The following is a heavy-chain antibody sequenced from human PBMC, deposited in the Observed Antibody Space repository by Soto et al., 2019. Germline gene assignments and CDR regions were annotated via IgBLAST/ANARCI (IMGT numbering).Heavy chain of an antibody. CDR1: GGTFSSYA. CDR2: IIPIFGTA. D-gene: IGHD1-1*01. V-gene: IGHV1-69*13. Sequence: SVKVSCKASGGTFSSYAISCVRQAPGQGLEWMGGIIPIFGTANYAQKFQGRVTITADESTSTAYMELSSLRSEDTAVYYCARNWNDGQDYYYYYGMDVWGQGTTVTVSS. CDR3: ARNWNDGQDYYYYYGMDV. J-gene: IGHJ6*02.